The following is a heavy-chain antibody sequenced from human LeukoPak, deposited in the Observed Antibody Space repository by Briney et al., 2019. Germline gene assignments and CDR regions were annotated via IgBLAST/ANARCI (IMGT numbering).Heavy chain of an antibody. V-gene: IGHV3-48*03. Sequence: GGSLRLSCAASGFTFSSYEMNWVRQAPGKGLEWVSCISTGGNTIYYADSVKGRFTISRDNFKNTLYVQMNSLRVEDTAVYYCAKGHSAHGTGFDFWGQGTLVIVSS. CDR3: AKGHSAHGTGFDF. D-gene: IGHD1-1*01. CDR2: ISTGGNTI. CDR1: GFTFSSYE. J-gene: IGHJ4*02.